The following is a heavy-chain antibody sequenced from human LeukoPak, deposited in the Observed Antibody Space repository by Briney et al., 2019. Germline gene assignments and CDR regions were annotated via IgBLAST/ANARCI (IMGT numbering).Heavy chain of an antibody. J-gene: IGHJ4*02. V-gene: IGHV3-30*12. CDR1: GLSFSSYG. CDR3: ARGSNYCSSISCHMND. CDR2: IQYDGSNK. D-gene: IGHD2-2*02. Sequence: GGSLRLSCAASGLSFSSYGMHWVRQAPGKGLEWVAFIQYDGSNKFYADSVKGRFTISRDNSKNTLYLQMNSLRAEDTAVYYCARGSNYCSSISCHMNDWGQGTLVTVSS.